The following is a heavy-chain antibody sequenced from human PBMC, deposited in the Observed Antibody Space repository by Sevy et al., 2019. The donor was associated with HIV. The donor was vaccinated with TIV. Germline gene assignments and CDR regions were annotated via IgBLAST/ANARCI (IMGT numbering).Heavy chain of an antibody. CDR1: GFSFSRYT. CDR2: ISYDGSDK. D-gene: IGHD3-22*01. CDR3: ARDTYDYDRGGHAFDI. V-gene: IGHV3-30-3*01. J-gene: IGHJ3*02. Sequence: GGSLRLSCAASGFSFSRYTVHWARQAPGKGLEWVAVISYDGSDKYYADSVKGRFNISRDNSKNTLYLQLNSLRAEDTAVYYCARDTYDYDRGGHAFDIWGQGTMVTVSS.